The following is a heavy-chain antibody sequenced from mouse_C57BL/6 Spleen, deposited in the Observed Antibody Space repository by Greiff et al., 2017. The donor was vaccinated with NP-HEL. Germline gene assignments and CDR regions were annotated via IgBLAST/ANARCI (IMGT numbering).Heavy chain of an antibody. CDR2: IDPETGGT. CDR1: GYTFTDYE. CDR3: TKGGDYAMDY. Sequence: VQLQQSGAELVRPGASVTLSCKASGYTFTDYEMHWVKQTPVHGLEWIGAIDPETGGTAYNQKFKGKAILTADKSYSTAYMELRSLTSDDSAVYYCTKGGDYAMDYWGQGTSVTVSS. J-gene: IGHJ4*01. V-gene: IGHV1-15*01.